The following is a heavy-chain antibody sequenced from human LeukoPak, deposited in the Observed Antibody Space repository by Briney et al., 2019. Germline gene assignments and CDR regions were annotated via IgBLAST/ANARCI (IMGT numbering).Heavy chain of an antibody. V-gene: IGHV4-34*01. Sequence: PSETLSLTCAVYGGSFNGYYWSWIRQPPGKGLEWIGEINHSGSTNYNPSLKSRVTISVDTSKNQFSLKLSSVTAADTAVYYCARIDGYNPRGFDYWGQGTLVTVSS. CDR2: INHSGST. CDR1: GGSFNGYY. J-gene: IGHJ4*02. D-gene: IGHD5-24*01. CDR3: ARIDGYNPRGFDY.